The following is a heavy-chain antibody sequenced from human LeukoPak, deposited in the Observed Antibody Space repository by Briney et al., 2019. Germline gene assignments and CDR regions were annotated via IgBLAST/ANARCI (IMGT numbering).Heavy chain of an antibody. Sequence: PSETLSLTCTVSGGSISSSSYYWGWIRQPPGKGLEWIGSIYYSGSTYYNPSLKSRVTISVDTSKNQFSLKLSSVTAADTAVYYCARDPASFYCSSTSCYATLGYFDYWGQGTLVTVSS. D-gene: IGHD2-2*01. CDR1: GGSISSSSYY. V-gene: IGHV4-39*07. CDR2: IYYSGST. J-gene: IGHJ4*02. CDR3: ARDPASFYCSSTSCYATLGYFDY.